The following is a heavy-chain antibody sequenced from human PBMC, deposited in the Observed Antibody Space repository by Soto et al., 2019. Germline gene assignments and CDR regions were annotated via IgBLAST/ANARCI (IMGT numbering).Heavy chain of an antibody. Sequence: QVQLVQSGAEVKKPGASVRVSCKASGYTLTNYAIHWVRQAAGQRPEWLAWIDPGSGNPTYSQKFQGRITLSRDNSASTFYMDLSSLTSEDTAVYFCTRDLNGGNPFDYWGQGTLVTVSS. J-gene: IGHJ4*02. CDR3: TRDLNGGNPFDY. D-gene: IGHD2-8*01. CDR2: IDPGSGNP. V-gene: IGHV1-3*01. CDR1: GYTLTNYA.